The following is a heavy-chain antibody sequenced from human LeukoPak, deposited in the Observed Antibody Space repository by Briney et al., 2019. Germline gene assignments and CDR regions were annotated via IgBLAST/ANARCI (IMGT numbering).Heavy chain of an antibody. J-gene: IGHJ4*02. V-gene: IGHV4-59*01. CDR3: ARVGSEAVAGTGQYYFDY. CDR2: IHSSAGS. CDR1: GGSISGFY. Sequence: SETLSLTCTVSGGSISGFYWSWIRQSPGKGLEWIAYIHSSAGSNYNPSLKSRVTISVDTSKNQFSLKVTSVTAADTAMYYCARVGSEAVAGTGQYYFDYWGQVILVTVSS. D-gene: IGHD6-19*01.